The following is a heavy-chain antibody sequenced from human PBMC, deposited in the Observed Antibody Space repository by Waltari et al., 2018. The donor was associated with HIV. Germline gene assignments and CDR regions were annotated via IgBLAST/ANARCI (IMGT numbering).Heavy chain of an antibody. CDR3: ARGAKAGPYYHYYLDV. CDR1: GFTFRTSD. J-gene: IGHJ6*03. V-gene: IGHV3-23*04. Sequence: EMPLAESGGGLLQPGESLLLSCVASGFTFRTSDMNWIRQTPEKGLEWISTISGSGGVTNYAASVKGRFTVSRDNSQNTLYLQMTTLRADDTATYYCARGAKAGPYYHYYLDVWGKGTTVTVS. D-gene: IGHD6-13*01. CDR2: ISGSGGVT.